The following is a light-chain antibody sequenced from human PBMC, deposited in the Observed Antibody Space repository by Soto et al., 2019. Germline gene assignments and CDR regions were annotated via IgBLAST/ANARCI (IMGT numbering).Light chain of an antibody. J-gene: IGKJ1*01. CDR3: QHYNSYGT. CDR2: GAT. V-gene: IGKV1-5*01. Sequence: DIRMTQSPSTLSASVGDRVTITCRASQNIDSWLAWYQKKPGKAPKIMIYGATSLESGVPSRFSASGSGTEFTLTISRLQPDDFATYYCQHYNSYGTFGQGTRVEI. CDR1: QNIDSW.